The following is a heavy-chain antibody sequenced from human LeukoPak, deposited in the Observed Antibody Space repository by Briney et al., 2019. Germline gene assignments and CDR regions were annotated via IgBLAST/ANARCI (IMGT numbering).Heavy chain of an antibody. Sequence: GGSLRLSCAASGFTVSSNYMSWVRQAPGKGLEWVSVIYSGGSTYYADSVKGRFTISRDNSKNSLYLQMNSLRAEDTALYYCAKDTRDILTGYYNTAFDYWGQGILVTVSS. D-gene: IGHD3-9*01. CDR2: IYSGGST. J-gene: IGHJ4*02. V-gene: IGHV3-53*05. CDR1: GFTVSSNY. CDR3: AKDTRDILTGYYNTAFDY.